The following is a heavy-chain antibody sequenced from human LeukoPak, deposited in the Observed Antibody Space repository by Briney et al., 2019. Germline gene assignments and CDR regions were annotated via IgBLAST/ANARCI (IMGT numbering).Heavy chain of an antibody. CDR2: IYYSGST. CDR3: AXXVRRGSRFDY. J-gene: IGHJ4*02. CDR1: GGSISSGGYY. Sequence: SETLSLTCTVSGGSISSGGYYWSWIRQHPGKGLEWIGYIYYSGSTNYNPSLKSRVTISVDTSKNQFSLKLSSVTAADTAVYYCAXXVRRGSRFDYWGQGTLVT. V-gene: IGHV4-61*08. D-gene: IGHD1-26*01.